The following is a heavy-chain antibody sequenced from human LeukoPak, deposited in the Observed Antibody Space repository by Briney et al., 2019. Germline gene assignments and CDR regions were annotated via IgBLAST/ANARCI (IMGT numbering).Heavy chain of an antibody. CDR1: GGSISSYY. D-gene: IGHD4-17*01. J-gene: IGHJ3*02. Sequence: SETLSLTCTVSGGSISSYYWSWIRQPPGKGLEWIGHIYYSGSTNYNPSLKSRVTISVDTSKNQFSLKLSSVTAADTAVYYCAYTDDYGDYGAFDIWGQGTMVTVSS. CDR2: IYYSGST. CDR3: AYTDDYGDYGAFDI. V-gene: IGHV4-59*01.